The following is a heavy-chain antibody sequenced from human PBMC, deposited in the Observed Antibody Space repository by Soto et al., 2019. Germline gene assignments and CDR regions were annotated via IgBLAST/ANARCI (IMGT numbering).Heavy chain of an antibody. D-gene: IGHD3-16*02. Sequence: EVQLVESGGGLFQPGGPRRLPVAAPGSILGNYWLSWVGQAPGMGLQWVASIKEDGSEKYYVDPVKGRFTISRENAKNSLYLQMNSLRAEDTAVYYCARYRSLDPWGQGILVTVSS. CDR3: ARYRSLDP. CDR1: GSILGNYW. CDR2: IKEDGSEK. J-gene: IGHJ5*02. V-gene: IGHV3-7*03.